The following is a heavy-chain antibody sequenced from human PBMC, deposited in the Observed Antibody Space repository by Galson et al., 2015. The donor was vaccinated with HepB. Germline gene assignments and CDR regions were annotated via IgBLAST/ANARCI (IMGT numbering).Heavy chain of an antibody. CDR1: GGSISGYY. D-gene: IGHD1-26*01. Sequence: TVSGGSISGYYWTWIRQPAGKGMEWIGRIYNNGDIKYNPSLKSRVTMAVDTSTNRISLKLRSVTAADTAVYYCAKNNGNYYGPFDPWGQGTLVTVSS. V-gene: IGHV4-4*07. CDR2: IYNNGDI. CDR3: AKNNGNYYGPFDP. J-gene: IGHJ5*02.